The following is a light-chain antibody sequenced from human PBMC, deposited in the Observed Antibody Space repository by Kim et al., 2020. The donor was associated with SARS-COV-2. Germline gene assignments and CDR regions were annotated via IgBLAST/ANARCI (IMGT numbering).Light chain of an antibody. V-gene: IGLV3-19*01. CDR1: SLRSYY. J-gene: IGLJ2*01. Sequence: AWGQTVRITCQGDSLRSYYATWYQQKPGQAPRVVIYRKNNRPSGIPDRFSGSSSGNTASLTITGTQAGDEADYYCNSRDSNDNVVFGGGTKVTVL. CDR3: NSRDSNDNVV. CDR2: RKN.